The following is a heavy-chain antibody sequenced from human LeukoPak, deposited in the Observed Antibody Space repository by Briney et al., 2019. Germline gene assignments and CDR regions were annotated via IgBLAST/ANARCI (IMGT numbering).Heavy chain of an antibody. Sequence: PGGPLRLSCAAWGFTFNNYVMRGARQARGGGVEWGSGICGRGGSIYYADSVNGRFTITRDNSKNTLYLQMNSLRAEDAAAYYCARVGGHYGNHVRFDVWGQGALVTVSS. J-gene: IGHJ4*02. CDR3: ARVGGHYGNHVRFDV. D-gene: IGHD4-17*01. CDR1: GFTFNNYV. CDR2: ICGRGGSI. V-gene: IGHV3-23*01.